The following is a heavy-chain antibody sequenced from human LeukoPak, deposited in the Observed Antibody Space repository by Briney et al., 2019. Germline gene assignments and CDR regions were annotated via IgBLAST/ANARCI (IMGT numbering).Heavy chain of an antibody. CDR2: IRYDGSNK. CDR3: AKDRGSSWPVLGYDY. D-gene: IGHD6-13*01. J-gene: IGHJ4*02. CDR1: GFTFRGYG. Sequence: GGSLRLSWAAPGFTFRGYGWHWVRQAPGKGLEWVTFIRYDGSNKSYADSVKGRFTISRDNSKNTLYLQMNSLRAEDTAVYYCAKDRGSSWPVLGYDYWGQGTLVTVSS. V-gene: IGHV3-30*02.